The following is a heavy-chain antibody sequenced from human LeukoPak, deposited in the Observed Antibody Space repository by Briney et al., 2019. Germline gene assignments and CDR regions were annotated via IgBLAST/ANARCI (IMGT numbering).Heavy chain of an antibody. J-gene: IGHJ6*02. CDR2: IIPILGIA. V-gene: IGHV1-69*04. CDR1: GGTFSSYA. CDR3: ARDRGAAAGTTYYYYYGMDV. D-gene: IGHD6-13*01. Sequence: ASVKVSCKASGGTFSSYAISWVRQAPGQGLEWTGRIIPILGIANYAQKFQGRVTITADKSTSTAYMELSSLGSEDTAVYYCARDRGAAAGTTYYYYYGMDVWGQGTTVTVSS.